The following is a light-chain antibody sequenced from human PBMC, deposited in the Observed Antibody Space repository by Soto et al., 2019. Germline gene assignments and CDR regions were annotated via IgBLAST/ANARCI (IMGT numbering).Light chain of an antibody. CDR3: QLSAIPPRT. CDR1: QSVNIK. CDR2: GAS. V-gene: IGKV3-20*01. Sequence: TVSLTKRERATLSSTSSQSVNIKLAWYLQKPGQAPRLLIGASSRATGVPDRFIASGSGTDFTLTIISLEAEDVAGYYCQLSAIPPRTFGRGTKL. J-gene: IGKJ1*01.